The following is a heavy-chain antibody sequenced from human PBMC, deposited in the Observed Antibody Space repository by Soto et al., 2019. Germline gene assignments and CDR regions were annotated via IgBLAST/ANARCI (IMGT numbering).Heavy chain of an antibody. CDR3: ARPLWRDDYNWGYFDL. D-gene: IGHD4-4*01. V-gene: IGHV3-30-3*01. J-gene: IGHJ2*01. CDR1: GFTFSSYA. Sequence: QVQLVESGGGVVQPGRSLRLSCAASGFTFSSYAMHWVRQVPGKGLEWVAVISYDGSNKYYADSVKGRFTISRDNSKNVLYLQMNSLRAEDTAVYYCARPLWRDDYNWGYFDLWGRGTLVTVSS. CDR2: ISYDGSNK.